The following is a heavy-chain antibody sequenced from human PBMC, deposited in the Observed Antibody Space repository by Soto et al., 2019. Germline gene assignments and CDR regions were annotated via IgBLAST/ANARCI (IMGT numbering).Heavy chain of an antibody. V-gene: IGHV1-18*01. CDR1: GYTCTSYG. D-gene: IGHD4-4*01. CDR2: ISAYNGNT. J-gene: IGHJ6*02. Sequence: QVQLVQSGAEVKKPGASVKVSCKASGYTCTSYGISWVRQAPGQGLEWMGWISAYNGNTNYAQKLQGRVTMTTDTSTSTAYMELRSLRSDDTAVYYCARVGFWEIDTVTQYYGMDVWGQGTTVTVSS. CDR3: ARVGFWEIDTVTQYYGMDV.